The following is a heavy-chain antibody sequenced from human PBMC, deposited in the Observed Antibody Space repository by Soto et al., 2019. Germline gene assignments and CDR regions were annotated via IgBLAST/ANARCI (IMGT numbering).Heavy chain of an antibody. CDR1: GYTFTSYG. J-gene: IGHJ4*02. CDR3: AVWGGYDSIDYFDY. V-gene: IGHV1-18*01. CDR2: ISAYNGNT. Sequence: ASVKVSCKASGYTFTSYGISWVRQAPGQGLEWMGWISAYNGNTNYAQKLQGRVTMTTDTSTSTAYMELRSLRSDDTAVYYCAVWGGYDSIDYFDYWGQGTLVTVSS. D-gene: IGHD5-12*01.